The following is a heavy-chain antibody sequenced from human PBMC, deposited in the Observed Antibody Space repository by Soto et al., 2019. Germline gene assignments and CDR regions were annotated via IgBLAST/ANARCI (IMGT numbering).Heavy chain of an antibody. Sequence: EVQLVESGGGLVKPGGSLRLSCAASGFSFSNYGMNWVRQAPGKGLEWVSSISSSSYISYAESVKGRFTISRDNAKNSVYLQMNSLRAEDTAVYYCARSDCTSTSCYVVWFDPWGQGTLVTVSS. J-gene: IGHJ5*02. CDR2: ISSSSYI. D-gene: IGHD2-2*01. CDR1: GFSFSNYG. CDR3: ARSDCTSTSCYVVWFDP. V-gene: IGHV3-21*01.